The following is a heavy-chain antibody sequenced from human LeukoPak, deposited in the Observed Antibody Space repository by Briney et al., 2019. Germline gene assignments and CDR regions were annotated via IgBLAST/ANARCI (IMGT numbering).Heavy chain of an antibody. CDR3: ARHGHFGVVLDAFDI. Sequence: GESLQISCQGSGSSFTSYWIGWVRQLPGKGLEWMGIIYPGDSDTRYSPSFQGQVTISADKSISTAYLQWSSLKASDTAMYYCARHGHFGVVLDAFDIWGQGTMVTVSS. CDR1: GSSFTSYW. J-gene: IGHJ3*02. CDR2: IYPGDSDT. D-gene: IGHD3-3*01. V-gene: IGHV5-51*01.